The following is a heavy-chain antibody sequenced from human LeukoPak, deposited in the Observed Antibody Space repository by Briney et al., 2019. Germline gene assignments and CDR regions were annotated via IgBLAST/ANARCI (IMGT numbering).Heavy chain of an antibody. V-gene: IGHV3-23*01. Sequence: AGGSLRLSCAASGFTFSSYAMSWVRQAPGKGLEWVSAISGSSGSTYYADSVKGRFTISRDNSKNTLYLQMNSLRAEDTAVYYCAKDQRTYGSGSFYYFDYWGQGTLVTVSS. CDR3: AKDQRTYGSGSFYYFDY. D-gene: IGHD3-10*01. CDR1: GFTFSSYA. J-gene: IGHJ4*02. CDR2: ISGSSGST.